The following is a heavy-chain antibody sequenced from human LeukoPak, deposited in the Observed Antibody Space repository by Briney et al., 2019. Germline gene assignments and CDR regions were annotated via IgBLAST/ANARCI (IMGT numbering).Heavy chain of an antibody. Sequence: GGSLRLSCAASGFTFSSYAMHWVRQAPGKGLEWVAVISYDGSNKYYADSVKGRFTISRDNSKNTLYLQMNSLRAEDTAVYYCARGQVVVIAIPTENFDYWGQGTLVTVSS. J-gene: IGHJ4*02. CDR1: GFTFSSYA. CDR3: ARGQVVVIAIPTENFDY. CDR2: ISYDGSNK. V-gene: IGHV3-30-3*01. D-gene: IGHD2-21*01.